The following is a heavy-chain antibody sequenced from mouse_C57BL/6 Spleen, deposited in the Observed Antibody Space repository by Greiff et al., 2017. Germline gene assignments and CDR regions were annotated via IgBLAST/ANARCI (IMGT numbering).Heavy chain of an antibody. CDR3: AKEGMDY. V-gene: IGHV1-50*01. Sequence: QVQLQQPGAELVKPGASVKLSCKASGYTFTSYWMQWVKQRPGQGLEWIGEIDPSDSDTNYNQKFKGKATLTVDTSSSTAYMQLSSLTSEDSAVYYCAKEGMDYWGQGTSVTVSS. CDR2: IDPSDSDT. J-gene: IGHJ4*01. CDR1: GYTFTSYW.